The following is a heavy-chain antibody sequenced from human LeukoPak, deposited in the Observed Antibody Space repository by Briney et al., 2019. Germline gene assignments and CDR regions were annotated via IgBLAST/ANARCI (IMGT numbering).Heavy chain of an antibody. J-gene: IGHJ5*02. V-gene: IGHV1-69*13. CDR1: GGTFSSYA. CDR2: IIPIFGTA. Sequence: ASVKVSCKASGGTFSSYAISWVRQAPGQGLEWMGGIIPIFGTANYAQKFQGRVTITADESTSTAYMELSSLRSEDTAVYYCARALHGRYYDFRKPFDLWGQGTLVTVSS. CDR3: ARALHGRYYDFRKPFDL. D-gene: IGHD3-3*01.